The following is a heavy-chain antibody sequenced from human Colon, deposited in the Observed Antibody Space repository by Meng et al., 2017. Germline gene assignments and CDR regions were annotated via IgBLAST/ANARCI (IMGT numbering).Heavy chain of an antibody. D-gene: IGHD2-15*01. Sequence: QVQLVQSEAAVKKPGASVTVSCKASGYTLYIHWVRLRPGEGLEWMGRINPRTGDTKSAQSFQGRVTMTRDTSTTTFSMDLRSLTTDDSAIYFCARESADGGSFDLWGQGTLVTVSS. V-gene: IGHV1-2*06. CDR2: INPRTGDT. J-gene: IGHJ4*02. CDR1: GYTLY. CDR3: ARESADGGSFDL.